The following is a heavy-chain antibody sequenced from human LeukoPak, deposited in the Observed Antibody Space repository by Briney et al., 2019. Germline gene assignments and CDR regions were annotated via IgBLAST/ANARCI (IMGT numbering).Heavy chain of an antibody. D-gene: IGHD3-9*01. J-gene: IGHJ4*02. CDR3: ARAGDFILTGPCFDY. V-gene: IGHV3-66*01. CDR2: IYIDDST. Sequence: GGSLRLSCAASGFTVSTKYISWVRQAPGKGLEWVAVIYIDDSTYYADSVKGRFTVSRDNSNNTVYLQMNSLRAEDTAVYYCARAGDFILTGPCFDYWGQGTLVTVSS. CDR1: GFTVSTKY.